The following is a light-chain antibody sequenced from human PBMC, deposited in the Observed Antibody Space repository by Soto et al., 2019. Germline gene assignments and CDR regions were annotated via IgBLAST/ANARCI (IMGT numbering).Light chain of an antibody. J-gene: IGKJ1*01. CDR2: GAS. CDR1: YSRSSSY. Sequence: ILFVWTPSRLSYSPWEGPTLSWRLSYSRSSSYLAWYQQKPGQAPRLLIYGASSRATGIPDRFSGSGSGTDFTLTISRLEPEDFAVYHCQQYGSSPCTFGHGTKVDIK. V-gene: IGKV3-20*01. CDR3: QQYGSSPCT.